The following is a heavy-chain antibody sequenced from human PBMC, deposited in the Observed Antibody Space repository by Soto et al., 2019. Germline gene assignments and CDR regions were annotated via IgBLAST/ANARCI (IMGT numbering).Heavy chain of an antibody. CDR3: ARQGPKHDYGDYTDAFDI. J-gene: IGHJ3*02. D-gene: IGHD4-17*01. Sequence: GGSLRLSCAASGFTFSSYSMNWVRQAPGKGLEWVSSISSSSSYIYYADSVKGRFTISRDNAKNSLYLQMNSLRAEDTAVYYCARQGPKHDYGDYTDAFDIWGQGTMVTVSS. CDR2: ISSSSSYI. V-gene: IGHV3-21*01. CDR1: GFTFSSYS.